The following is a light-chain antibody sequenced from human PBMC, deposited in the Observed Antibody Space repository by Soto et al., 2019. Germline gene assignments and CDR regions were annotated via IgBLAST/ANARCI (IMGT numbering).Light chain of an antibody. CDR1: QSVSSK. V-gene: IGKV3-15*01. Sequence: EIVMTQSPATLSVSPGERATLSCRASQSVSSKLAWFQQKPGQAPSLLIYGVSTRATGVPVRFSGSGSGTEFTLTINSLQSEDFAVYYCQQYNNWPHTFGQGTKLDIK. CDR2: GVS. CDR3: QQYNNWPHT. J-gene: IGKJ2*01.